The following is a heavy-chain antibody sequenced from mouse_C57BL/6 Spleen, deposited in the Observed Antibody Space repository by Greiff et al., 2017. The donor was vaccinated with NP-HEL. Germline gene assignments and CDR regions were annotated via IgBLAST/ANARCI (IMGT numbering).Heavy chain of an antibody. Sequence: DVKLVESGGGLVKPGGSLKLSCAASGFTFSDYGMHWVRQAPEKGLEWVAYISSGSSTIYYADTVKGRFTISRDNAKNTLFLQMTSLRSEDTAMYYCARRDSSYAMDYWGQGTSVTVSS. J-gene: IGHJ4*01. CDR1: GFTFSDYG. D-gene: IGHD3-3*01. V-gene: IGHV5-17*01. CDR2: ISSGSSTI. CDR3: ARRDSSYAMDY.